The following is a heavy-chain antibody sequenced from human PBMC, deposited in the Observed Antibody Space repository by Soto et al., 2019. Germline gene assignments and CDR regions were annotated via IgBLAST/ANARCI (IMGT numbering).Heavy chain of an antibody. CDR3: ANAGQNYYGSGRYPFDY. V-gene: IGHV3-30*18. Sequence: QVQLVESGGGVVQPGRSLRLSCAASGFTFSSYGMHWVRQAPGKGLEWVAVISYDGSNKYYADSVKGRFTISRDNSNNTMYLQMNSLSAEDTAVYYCANAGQNYYGSGRYPFDYWGQGTLVTVSS. CDR1: GFTFSSYG. D-gene: IGHD3-10*01. CDR2: ISYDGSNK. J-gene: IGHJ4*02.